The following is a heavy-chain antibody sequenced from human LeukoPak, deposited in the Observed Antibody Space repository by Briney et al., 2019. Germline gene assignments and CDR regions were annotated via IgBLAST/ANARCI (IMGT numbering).Heavy chain of an antibody. Sequence: RGSLRLSCAASGFTFSSYWMHWVRQAPGKGLVWVSRIKSDGTSTSYADSVKGRFTVSRDIAKNTLFLQMNSLRAEDTAVYYCAVRYSGSWYLFDYWGQGTLVTVSS. CDR1: GFTFSSYW. J-gene: IGHJ4*02. V-gene: IGHV3-74*01. CDR2: IKSDGTST. D-gene: IGHD6-13*01. CDR3: AVRYSGSWYLFDY.